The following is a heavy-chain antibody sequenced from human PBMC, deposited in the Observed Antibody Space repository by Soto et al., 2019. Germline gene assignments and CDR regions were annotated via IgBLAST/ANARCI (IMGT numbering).Heavy chain of an antibody. V-gene: IGHV1-8*01. CDR3: AITHLRFGEHHY. Sequence: QVQLVQSGADVKKPGASVKVSCKASGYTFTSYDINWVRQATGQGLEWMGWMNPNSGNTGDAQKFQGRVTMTRNTSISTAYMELSSLRSEDTAVYYCAITHLRFGEHHYWGQGTLVTVSS. CDR1: GYTFTSYD. J-gene: IGHJ4*02. D-gene: IGHD3-10*01. CDR2: MNPNSGNT.